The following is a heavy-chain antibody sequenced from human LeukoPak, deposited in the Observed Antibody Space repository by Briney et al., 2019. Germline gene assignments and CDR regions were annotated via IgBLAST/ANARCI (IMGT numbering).Heavy chain of an antibody. V-gene: IGHV4-34*01. Sequence: SETLSLTCAVCGGSFSGYYWSWIRQPPGKGLEWIGEINHSGSTNYNPSLKSRVTISVDTSKNQFSLKLSSVTAADTAVYYCARVRGSSSVWDQGTLVTVSS. CDR2: INHSGST. CDR1: GGSFSGYY. CDR3: ARVRGSSSV. J-gene: IGHJ4*02. D-gene: IGHD6-6*01.